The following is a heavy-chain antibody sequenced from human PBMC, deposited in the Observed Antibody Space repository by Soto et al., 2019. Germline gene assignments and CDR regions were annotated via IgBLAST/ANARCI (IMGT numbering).Heavy chain of an antibody. CDR2: ISYDGSNK. V-gene: IGHV3-30-3*01. CDR1: GFTFSSYA. CDR3: ARGRDTYYYDSSGYYYSPPWFDP. D-gene: IGHD3-22*01. Sequence: PGGSLRLSCAASGFTFSSYAMHWVRQAPGKGLEWVAVISYDGSNKYYADSVKGRFTISRDNSKNTLYLQMNSLRAEDTAVYYCARGRDTYYYDSSGYYYSPPWFDPWGQGTLVTVSS. J-gene: IGHJ5*02.